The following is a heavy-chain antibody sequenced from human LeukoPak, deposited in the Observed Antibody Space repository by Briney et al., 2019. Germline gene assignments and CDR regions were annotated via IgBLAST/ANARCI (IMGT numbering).Heavy chain of an antibody. Sequence: PGGSLRLSCAASGFTFSTYAMSWVRQAPGKGLEWVSAISGSGDNTYYADSVKGRFTLSRDNSKNTLHLQMNSLRAEDTAVYFCAPSRRVYDGYYFDYWGQGTLVTVSS. CDR2: ISGSGDNT. D-gene: IGHD5/OR15-5a*01. CDR3: APSRRVYDGYYFDY. V-gene: IGHV3-23*01. J-gene: IGHJ4*02. CDR1: GFTFSTYA.